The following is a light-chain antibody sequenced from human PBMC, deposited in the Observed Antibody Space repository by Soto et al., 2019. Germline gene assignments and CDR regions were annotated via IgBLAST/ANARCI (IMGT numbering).Light chain of an antibody. CDR3: CSYAGSYTFV. CDR2: EVT. V-gene: IGLV2-14*01. CDR1: RRDVGGYNY. Sequence: QSALTPPASVSGSPGQSITISCTGTRRDVGGYNYVSWYQQYPGKSPKLLIYEVTHRPSGVSNRFSGPKSGNTASLTISGLQAEDEADYYCCSYAGSYTFVFGTGTKVTVL. J-gene: IGLJ1*01.